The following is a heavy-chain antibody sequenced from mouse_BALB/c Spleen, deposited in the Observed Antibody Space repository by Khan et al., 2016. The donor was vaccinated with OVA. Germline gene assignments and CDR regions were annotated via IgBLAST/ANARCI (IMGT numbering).Heavy chain of an antibody. V-gene: IGHV3-2*02. D-gene: IGHD2-3*01. Sequence: EVQLQESGPGLVNPSQSLSLTCTVTGYSITSDYAWNWIRQFPGNKLEWMGYINYSGSTNYNPALKSRIPITRDTSKNQFFLQLNSVTTEATATYYCARDGSRYNYAMDYWGQGTSVTVSS. J-gene: IGHJ4*01. CDR3: ARDGSRYNYAMDY. CDR2: INYSGST. CDR1: GYSITSDYA.